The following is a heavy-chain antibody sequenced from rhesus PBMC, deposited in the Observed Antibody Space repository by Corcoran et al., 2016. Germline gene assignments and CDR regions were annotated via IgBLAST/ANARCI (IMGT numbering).Heavy chain of an antibody. D-gene: IGHD6-31*01. CDR2: ISYSGST. J-gene: IGHJ4*01. CDR3: ARYSSGWPFDY. V-gene: IGHV4-122*02. Sequence: QVQLQESGPGLVKPSATLSLTCAVSGFSLGSGYGWSWLRPPPGKGLGGSGYISYSGSTYNTPSFKSRVTISIGTSKNQFSLKLSSVTAADTAVYYCARYSSGWPFDYWGQGVLVTVSS. CDR1: GFSLGSGYG.